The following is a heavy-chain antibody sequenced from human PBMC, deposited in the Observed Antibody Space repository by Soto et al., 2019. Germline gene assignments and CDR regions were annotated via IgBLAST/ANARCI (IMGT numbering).Heavy chain of an antibody. CDR3: ARERSSGAFDI. V-gene: IGHV1-8*01. CDR1: GYTFTSYD. D-gene: IGHD1-26*01. J-gene: IGHJ3*02. CDR2: INPNSGNT. Sequence: QVQLVQSGAEVKKPGASVKVSCKTSGYTFTSYDINWVRQATGQGREWMGWINPNSGNTDYAQKFQGRVTMTRNTSISTAYMELSSLRSEETAVYYCARERSSGAFDIWGQGTMVTVSS.